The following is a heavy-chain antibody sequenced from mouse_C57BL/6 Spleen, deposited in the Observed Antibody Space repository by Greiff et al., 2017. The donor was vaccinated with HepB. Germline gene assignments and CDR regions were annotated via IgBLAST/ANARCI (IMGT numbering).Heavy chain of an antibody. Sequence: QVQLQQPGAELVKPGASVKLSCKASGYTFTSYWMHWVKQRPGQGLEWIGMIHPNSGSTNYNEKFKSKATLTVDKSSSTAYMQLSSLTSEDSAVYYCSREDDYDGGDYAMDYWGQGTSVTVSS. J-gene: IGHJ4*01. D-gene: IGHD2-4*01. CDR2: IHPNSGST. CDR3: SREDDYDGGDYAMDY. V-gene: IGHV1-64*01. CDR1: GYTFTSYW.